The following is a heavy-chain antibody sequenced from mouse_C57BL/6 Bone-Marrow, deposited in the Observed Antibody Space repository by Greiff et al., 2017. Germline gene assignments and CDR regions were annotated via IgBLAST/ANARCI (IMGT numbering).Heavy chain of an antibody. CDR3: ARKGRRGGYYFGF. CDR1: GYTFTSYG. D-gene: IGHD1-2*01. Sequence: QVQLQQSGAELARPGASVKLSCKASGYTFTSYGISWVKQRTGQGLEWIGEIYPRSGNTYYNEKFKGKATLTADKSSSTAYMQLRSLTSEDSAVFFCARKGRRGGYYFGFRGQGTTRTVSS. V-gene: IGHV1-81*01. CDR2: IYPRSGNT. J-gene: IGHJ2*01.